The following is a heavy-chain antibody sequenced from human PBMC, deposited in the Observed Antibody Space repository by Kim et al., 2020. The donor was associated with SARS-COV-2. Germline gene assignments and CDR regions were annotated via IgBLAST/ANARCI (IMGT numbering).Heavy chain of an antibody. J-gene: IGHJ4*02. D-gene: IGHD3-22*01. V-gene: IGHV4-59*13. CDR1: GGSISSYY. CDR3: ARVYYDSSGYPDY. CDR2: IYYSGST. Sequence: SETLSLTCTVSGGSISSYYWSWIRQPPGKGLEWIGYIYYSGSTNYNPSLKSRVTISVDTSKNQFSLKLSSVTAADTAVYYCARVYYDSSGYPDYWGQGTLVTVSS.